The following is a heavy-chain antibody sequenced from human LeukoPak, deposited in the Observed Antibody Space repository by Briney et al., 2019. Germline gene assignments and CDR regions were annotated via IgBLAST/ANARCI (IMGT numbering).Heavy chain of an antibody. Sequence: ASVKVSCKASGGTFSSYAISWVRQAPGQGLEWMGWISAYNGNTNYAQKLQGRVTMTTDTSTSTAYMELRSLRSDDTAVYYCARDHFRGVAVAGTWWGQGTLVTVSS. D-gene: IGHD6-19*01. J-gene: IGHJ4*02. CDR2: ISAYNGNT. CDR1: GGTFSSYA. CDR3: ARDHFRGVAVAGTW. V-gene: IGHV1-18*01.